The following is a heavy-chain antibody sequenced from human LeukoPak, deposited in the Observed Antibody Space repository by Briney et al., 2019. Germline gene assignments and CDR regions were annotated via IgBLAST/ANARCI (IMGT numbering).Heavy chain of an antibody. CDR3: ARELRGVGARSLDY. J-gene: IGHJ4*02. CDR1: GGSISGYY. V-gene: IGHV4-4*07. D-gene: IGHD1-26*01. CDR2: IYTSGST. Sequence: SETLSLTCTVSGGSISGYYWTWIRQPAGKGLEWIGRIYTSGSTNCNPSLKSRVTMSVDTSKNQFSLKLSSVTAADTAVYYCARELRGVGARSLDYWGQGTLVTVSS.